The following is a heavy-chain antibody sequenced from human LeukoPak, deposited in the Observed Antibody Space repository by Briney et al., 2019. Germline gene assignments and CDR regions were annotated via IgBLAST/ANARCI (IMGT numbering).Heavy chain of an antibody. CDR3: ARHKGWELLY. Sequence: PSETLSLTCTVSGGSISSSTYYWGWIRQPPGKGLEWIGSIYYTGSTYYNPSLKSRVTISVDTSKNQFSLKLSSVTAADTAVYYCARHKGWELLYWGQGTLVTVSS. CDR2: IYYTGST. CDR1: GGSISSSTYY. V-gene: IGHV4-39*01. J-gene: IGHJ4*02. D-gene: IGHD1-26*01.